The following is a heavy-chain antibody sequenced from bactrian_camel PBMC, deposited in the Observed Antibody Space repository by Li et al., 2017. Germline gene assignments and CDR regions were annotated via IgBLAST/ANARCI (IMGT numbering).Heavy chain of an antibody. V-gene: IGHV3S53*01. CDR1: GDKYPKRC. CDR3: AAQGGIWYSCLMAAYSY. Sequence: HVQLVESGGGTVQAGGSLRLSCAAIGDKYPKRCMAWFRLAPGKEREGVVALASDGSTWYADSVKGRFTISLNNANNTLYLQMSNLKPEDTAMYYCAAQGGIWYSCLMAAYSYWGQGTQVTVS. J-gene: IGHJ4*01. CDR2: LASDGST. D-gene: IGHD2*01.